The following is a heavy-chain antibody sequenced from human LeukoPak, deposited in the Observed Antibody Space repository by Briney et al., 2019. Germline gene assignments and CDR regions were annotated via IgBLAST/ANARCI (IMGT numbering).Heavy chain of an antibody. CDR3: ARASGSSGYYLSPYYYYGMDV. J-gene: IGHJ6*02. CDR1: GGSVSSTTYY. D-gene: IGHD3-22*01. Sequence: SGTLSLTCTVSGGSVSSTTYYWGWIRQPPGKGLEWIGSIYYSGRAYYNPSLKSRVIIFVDTSKNQFSLKLSSVTAADTAVYYCARASGSSGYYLSPYYYYGMDVWGQGTTVTVSS. V-gene: IGHV4-39*07. CDR2: IYYSGRA.